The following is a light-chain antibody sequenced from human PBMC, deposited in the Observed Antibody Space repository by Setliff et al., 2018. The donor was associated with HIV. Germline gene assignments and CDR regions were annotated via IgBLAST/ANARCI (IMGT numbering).Light chain of an antibody. J-gene: IGLJ1*01. CDR2: DDN. Sequence: QSVLTQPPSVSAPPGQKVTISCFGSSSNIGNSYVSWYQHLHGTSPRLLIYDDNKRPSGIPDRFSGSKSGTSATLAIIGLQSGDEDDDYCGTWGSSLRSYVFGTGTKVTVL. V-gene: IGLV1-51*01. CDR1: SSNIGNSY. CDR3: GTWGSSLRSYV.